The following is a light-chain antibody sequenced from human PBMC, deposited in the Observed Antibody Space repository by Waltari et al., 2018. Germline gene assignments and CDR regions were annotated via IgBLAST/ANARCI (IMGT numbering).Light chain of an antibody. J-gene: IGLJ2*01. CDR3: CSYAGSSTRVV. CDR1: SSDVGSYNL. Sequence: QSALTQPASVSGSPGQSITISCTGTSSDVGSYNLVSWYQQHPGKAPKLMIYEVSKRPSGVFNRFSGSKSGNTASLTISGLQAEDEADYYCCSYAGSSTRVVFGGGTKLTVL. V-gene: IGLV2-23*02. CDR2: EVS.